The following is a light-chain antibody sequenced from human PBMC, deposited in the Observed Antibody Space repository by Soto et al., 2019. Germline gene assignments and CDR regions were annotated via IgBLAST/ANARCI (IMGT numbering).Light chain of an antibody. V-gene: IGLV1-40*01. CDR2: GNS. J-gene: IGLJ2*01. CDR1: SSNIGAGYD. CDR3: QSYDSSLSGSV. Sequence: QSVLTQPPSVSGAPGQRVTISCTGSSSNIGAGYDVHWYQQLPGTAPKLLIHGNSNRPSGVPDRFSGSKFGTSASLAITGLQAEVEADYYCQSYDSSLSGSVFGEGTKVTVL.